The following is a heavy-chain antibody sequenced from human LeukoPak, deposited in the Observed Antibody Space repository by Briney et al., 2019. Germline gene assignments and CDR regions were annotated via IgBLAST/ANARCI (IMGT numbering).Heavy chain of an antibody. Sequence: GGSLRLSCAASGFNFSDSRMTWVRQAPGTGLEWVANVNKEGTEKHFLDSVEGRFTISRDNAKKSLYLQMGSLRHEDTAVYFCVRGDWYFESWGQGTLVTVSS. CDR2: VNKEGTEK. CDR3: VRGDWYFES. J-gene: IGHJ4*02. CDR1: GFNFSDSR. V-gene: IGHV3-7*04. D-gene: IGHD2-21*02.